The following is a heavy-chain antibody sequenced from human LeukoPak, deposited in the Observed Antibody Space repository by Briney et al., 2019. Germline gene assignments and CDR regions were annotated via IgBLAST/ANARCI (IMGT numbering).Heavy chain of an antibody. CDR1: GYTFTSYY. CDR3: ATEYSSGWYGDY. V-gene: IGHV1-46*01. D-gene: IGHD6-19*01. CDR2: NNPSGGST. J-gene: IGHJ4*02. Sequence: ASVKVSCKASGYTFTSYYMHWVRQAPGQGLEWMGINNPSGGSTSYAQKFQGRVTMTRDTSTSTVYMELSSLRSEDTAVYYCATEYSSGWYGDYWGQGTLVTVSS.